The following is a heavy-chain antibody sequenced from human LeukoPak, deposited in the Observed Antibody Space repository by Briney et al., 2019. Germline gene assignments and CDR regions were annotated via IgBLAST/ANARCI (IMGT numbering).Heavy chain of an antibody. CDR3: ARDGSGDILTGYSVGAFDI. CDR1: GYTFTSYD. D-gene: IGHD3-9*01. CDR2: MNPNSGNT. J-gene: IGHJ3*02. Sequence: ASVKVSCKASGYTFTSYDINWVRQATGQGLEWVGWMNPNSGNTGYAQKFQGRVTMTRNTSISTAYMELSSLRSEDTAVYYCARDGSGDILTGYSVGAFDIWGQGTMVTVSS. V-gene: IGHV1-8*01.